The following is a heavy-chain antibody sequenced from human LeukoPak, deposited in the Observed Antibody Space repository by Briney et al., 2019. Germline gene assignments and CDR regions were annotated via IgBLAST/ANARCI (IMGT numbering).Heavy chain of an antibody. CDR3: ARTRRDGYSSSWYFDY. V-gene: IGHV3-9*01. CDR2: ISWNSGSI. J-gene: IGHJ4*02. D-gene: IGHD6-13*01. CDR1: GFTFDDYA. Sequence: GGSLRLSCAASGFTFDDYAMHWVRQAPGKGLEWVSGISWNSGSIGYADSVKGRFTISRDNAKNSLYLQMNSLRAEDTAVYYCARTRRDGYSSSWYFDYWGQGALVTVSS.